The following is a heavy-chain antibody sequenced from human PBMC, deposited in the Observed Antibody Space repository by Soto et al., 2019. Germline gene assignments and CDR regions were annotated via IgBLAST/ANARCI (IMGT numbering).Heavy chain of an antibody. D-gene: IGHD1-26*01. J-gene: IGHJ4*02. Sequence: QGHLVQSGAEVKEPGASVKISCKASRYTFTAYAIHWWRQAPGQSLEWLGWIDTGNQNTKYSPAFQDRVTITADTFANRADMELSSLSFEDTAVYYCARDAKWDPRGVEAQQDDYFDSWGQGTLVTVSA. CDR3: ARDAKWDPRGVEAQQDDYFDS. CDR1: RYTFTAYA. CDR2: IDTGNQNT. V-gene: IGHV1-3*04.